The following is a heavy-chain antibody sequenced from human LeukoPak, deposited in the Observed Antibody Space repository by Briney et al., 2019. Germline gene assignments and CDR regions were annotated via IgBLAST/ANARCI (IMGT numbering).Heavy chain of an antibody. J-gene: IGHJ6*02. V-gene: IGHV3-53*01. D-gene: IGHD6-13*01. Sequence: GGSLRLSCAASGFTVRSNYMSWVRQAPGKGLEWVSAIYSGGTTYYADSVKGRFTISRDNSKNTLYLQMNSLRAEDTAVYYCAREAAGTLWYYGMDVWGQGTTVTVSS. CDR1: GFTVRSNY. CDR2: IYSGGTT. CDR3: AREAAGTLWYYGMDV.